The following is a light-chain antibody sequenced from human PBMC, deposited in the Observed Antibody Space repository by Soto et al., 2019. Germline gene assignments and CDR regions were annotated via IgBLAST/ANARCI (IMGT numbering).Light chain of an antibody. CDR2: AAS. V-gene: IGKV1-12*01. CDR1: QGIGSW. CDR3: QQADSFPLT. Sequence: DIQMTQSPSSVSASVGDRVTITCRASQGIGSWLAWYKQKPGKAPKLLIYAASSLQSGVPSRFSGSGSGTDFTLTINSLQPEDFATYYCQQADSFPLTFGGGTKVEIK. J-gene: IGKJ4*01.